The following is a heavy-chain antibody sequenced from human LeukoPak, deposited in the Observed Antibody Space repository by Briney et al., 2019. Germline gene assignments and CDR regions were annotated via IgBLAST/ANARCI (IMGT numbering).Heavy chain of an antibody. D-gene: IGHD3-10*01. CDR1: GGSISSYY. J-gene: IGHJ4*02. V-gene: IGHV4-59*08. CDR3: ARLYGSGSY. CDR2: IYYSGST. Sequence: SETLSLTCTVSGGSISSYYWSWIRQPPGKGLEWIGHIYYSGSTNYNPSLKSRVTISVDTSKNQFSLKLSSVTAADTAVYYCARLYGSGSYWGQGTLVTVSS.